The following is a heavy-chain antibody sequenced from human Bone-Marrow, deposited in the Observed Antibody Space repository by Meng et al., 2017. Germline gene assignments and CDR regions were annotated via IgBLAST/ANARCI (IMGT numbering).Heavy chain of an antibody. Sequence: QGELVQSGAGVEKPGASVKVSCNASRYTLTSDGFSWVRQAPGQGLEWMGWINRYSGNTDYAQKFQGRVTMTTDTSTSTAYMELTSLRSDDTAVYYCATRGNPYLNCWGQGTLVTVSS. CDR3: ATRGNPYLNC. J-gene: IGHJ4*02. CDR2: INRYSGNT. CDR1: RYTLTSDG. V-gene: IGHV1-18*01.